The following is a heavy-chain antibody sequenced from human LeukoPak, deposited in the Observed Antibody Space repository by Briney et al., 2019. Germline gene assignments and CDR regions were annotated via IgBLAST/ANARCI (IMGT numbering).Heavy chain of an antibody. CDR2: INHSGST. D-gene: IGHD2-2*01. CDR1: GGSFSGYY. CDR3: ARGRPQAAAANAEYFQH. Sequence: PSETLSLTCAVYGGSFSGYYWSWIRQPPGKGLEWIGEINHSGSTNYNPSLKSRVTISVDTSKNRFSLKLSSVTAADTAVYYCARGRPQAAAANAEYFQHWGQGTLVTVSS. V-gene: IGHV4-34*01. J-gene: IGHJ1*01.